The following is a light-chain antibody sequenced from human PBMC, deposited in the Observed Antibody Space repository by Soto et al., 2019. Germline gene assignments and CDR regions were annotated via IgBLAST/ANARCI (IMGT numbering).Light chain of an antibody. CDR3: QQYNSFSRT. CDR1: QSISTW. Sequence: IQMTQSPSSLAASLGDRVTITCRASQSISTWLAWYQQKPGKAPKLLIYKASSLDSGVPSRFRGSGSGTEFTLTISSLQPDDFATYYCQQYNSFSRTFGQGTKVDIK. J-gene: IGKJ2*01. CDR2: KAS. V-gene: IGKV1-5*03.